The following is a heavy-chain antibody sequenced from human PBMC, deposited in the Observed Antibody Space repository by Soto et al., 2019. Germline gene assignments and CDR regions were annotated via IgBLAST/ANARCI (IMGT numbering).Heavy chain of an antibody. J-gene: IGHJ6*02. CDR2: AHYRSKWYN. CDR3: VRVGQRVVYCYYCVDV. Sequence: SQTLSLTCAISGDSVSSNSAAWNWTRQSPSRGLEWLRRAHYRSKWYNDYAVSEKSRITINPETSKNQYSLQLNSVTREDTAVYYGVRVGQRVVYCYYCVDVWGQGTTVTVSS. CDR1: GDSVSSNSAA. V-gene: IGHV6-1*01. D-gene: IGHD6-13*01.